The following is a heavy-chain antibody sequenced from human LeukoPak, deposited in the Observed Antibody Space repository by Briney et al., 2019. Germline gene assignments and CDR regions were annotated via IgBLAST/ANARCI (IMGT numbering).Heavy chain of an antibody. CDR1: GGSISSGGYY. J-gene: IGHJ4*02. Sequence: SETLSLTCTVSGGSISSGGYYWSWIRQPAGKGLEWIGRIYTSGSTNYNPSLKSRVTISVDTSKNQFSLKLSSVTAADTAVYYCARDSPLEGATDYWGQGTLVTVSS. CDR2: IYTSGST. CDR3: ARDSPLEGATDY. V-gene: IGHV4-61*02. D-gene: IGHD1-26*01.